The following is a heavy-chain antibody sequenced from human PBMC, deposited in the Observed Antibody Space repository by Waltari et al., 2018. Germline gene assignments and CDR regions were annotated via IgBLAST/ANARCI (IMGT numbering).Heavy chain of an antibody. V-gene: IGHV3-43D*04. D-gene: IGHD6-13*01. CDR2: ISWDGGST. Sequence: EVQLVESGGVVVQPGGSLRLSCAASGFTFDDYAMHWVRQAPGKGLEWVSLISWDGGSTYYADSVKGRFTISRDNSKNSLYLQMNSLRAEDTALYYCAKDIVASSSSGMDVWGQGTTVTVSS. CDR1: GFTFDDYA. J-gene: IGHJ6*02. CDR3: AKDIVASSSSGMDV.